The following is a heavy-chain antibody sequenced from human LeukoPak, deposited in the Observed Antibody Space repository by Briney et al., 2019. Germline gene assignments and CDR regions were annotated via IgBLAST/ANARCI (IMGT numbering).Heavy chain of an antibody. CDR3: VRDGDDLDV. Sequence: GGSLRLSCAVSGFTFRNYWMSWVRQAPGKGPEWVADIKGDGSKKYYVDSMKGRSTISRDNAENSLFLQMNSLRVEDTAVYYCVRDGDDLDVWGQGTMVTVSS. J-gene: IGHJ3*01. CDR2: IKGDGSKK. V-gene: IGHV3-7*01. CDR1: GFTFRNYW.